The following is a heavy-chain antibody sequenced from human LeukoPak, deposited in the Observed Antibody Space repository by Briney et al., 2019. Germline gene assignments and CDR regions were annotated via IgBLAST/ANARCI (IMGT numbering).Heavy chain of an antibody. CDR3: AKGLRSGSAKYNCLDP. D-gene: IGHD3-10*01. J-gene: IGHJ5*02. Sequence: PGGSLRLSCAASEFTFTSYVMTWVRQAPGKGLEWVSAISGSGGDTYYADSVRGRHTISRDNSKNTLYLQMNSLRVEDTAVYYCAKGLRSGSAKYNCLDPWGQGTLVTVSS. CDR2: ISGSGGDT. V-gene: IGHV3-23*01. CDR1: EFTFTSYV.